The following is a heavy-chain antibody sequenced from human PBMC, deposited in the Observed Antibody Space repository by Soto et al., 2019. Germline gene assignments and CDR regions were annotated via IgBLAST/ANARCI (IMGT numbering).Heavy chain of an antibody. CDR1: GYTFTSDY. CDR3: ARGGYHYYYYGMDV. CDR2: INPSGGST. J-gene: IGHJ6*02. D-gene: IGHD3-22*01. V-gene: IGHV1-46*01. Sequence: ASVTVSXKGSGYTFTSDYMHWVRQAPGQGLEWMGIINPSGGSTSYAQKFQGRVTMTRNTSTSTVYMELSSLRSEDTAVYYCARGGYHYYYYGMDVWGQGTTVTVSS.